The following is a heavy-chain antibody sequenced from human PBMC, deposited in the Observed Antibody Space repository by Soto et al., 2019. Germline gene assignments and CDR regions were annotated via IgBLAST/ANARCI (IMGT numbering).Heavy chain of an antibody. J-gene: IGHJ6*02. CDR1: GGTFNSHT. CDR3: AGEGFTSSMSLPWMGYHYYGLDV. V-gene: IGHV1-69*12. Sequence: QVQLVQSGAEVKKPGSSVKVSCRASGGTFNSHTISWVRQAPGQGLEWMGGIMPMFGVTNYARKFQGRLTMTANESTTPAYMELTSLTSDDTAVYYCAGEGFTSSMSLPWMGYHYYGLDVWGQGTTVIVSS. D-gene: IGHD2-2*01. CDR2: IMPMFGVT.